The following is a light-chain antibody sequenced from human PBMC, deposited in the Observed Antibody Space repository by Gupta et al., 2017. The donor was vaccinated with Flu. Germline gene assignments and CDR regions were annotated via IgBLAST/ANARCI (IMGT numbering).Light chain of an antibody. J-gene: IGLJ1*01. V-gene: IGLV2-14*03. CDR2: DVT. CDR3: SSYTSGSTFYV. CDR1: SSDVGRSDS. Sequence: SALTQPASVSGSPGQSITISCTGTSSDVGRSDSVSWYQQHPDKAPNLIIYDVTKRPSGVSSRFSGSKSGNTASLTISGLQAEDETHYYCSSYTSGSTFYVFGTGTKVTVL.